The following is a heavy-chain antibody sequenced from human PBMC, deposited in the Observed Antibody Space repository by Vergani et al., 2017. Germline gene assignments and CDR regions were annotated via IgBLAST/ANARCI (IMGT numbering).Heavy chain of an antibody. V-gene: IGHV3-7*01. CDR1: GFTFSSYW. CDR3: AREGPISHDAFDI. CDR2: IKQDGSEK. J-gene: IGHJ3*02. Sequence: EVQLVESGGGLVQPGGSLRLSCAASGFTFSSYWMSWVRQAPGKGLEWVANIKQDGSEKYYVDSVKGRFTISRDNAKNSLYLQMNSLRAEDTAVYYCAREGPISHDAFDIWGQGTMVTVSS. D-gene: IGHD3-3*02.